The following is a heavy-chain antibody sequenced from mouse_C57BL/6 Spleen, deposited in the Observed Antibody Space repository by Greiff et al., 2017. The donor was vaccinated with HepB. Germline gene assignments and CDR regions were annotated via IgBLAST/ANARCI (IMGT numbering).Heavy chain of an antibody. J-gene: IGHJ1*03. V-gene: IGHV1-69*01. CDR1: GYTFTSYW. D-gene: IGHD1-1*01. CDR2: IDPSDSYT. Sequence: QVQLQQPGAELVMPGASVKLSCKASGYTFTSYWMHWVKQRPGQGLEWIGEIDPSDSYTNYNQKFKGKSTLTVDKSSSTAYMQLSSLTSEDSAVYYCARRGIYYYGTNWDWYFDVWGTGTTVTVSS. CDR3: ARRGIYYYGTNWDWYFDV.